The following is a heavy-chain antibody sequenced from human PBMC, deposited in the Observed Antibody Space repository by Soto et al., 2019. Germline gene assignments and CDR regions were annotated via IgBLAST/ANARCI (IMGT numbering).Heavy chain of an antibody. CDR3: ARDRYWIYGMDV. CDR1: GFTFSDYY. Sequence: GGSLRLSCAASGFTFSDYYMTWIRQAPGKGLEWVSYISSSGSTKYYADSMEDRITISRDNAKNSLYLQMNSLRAEDTAVYYCARDRYWIYGMDVWGQGTTVTAP. D-gene: IGHD5-12*01. CDR2: ISSSGSTK. J-gene: IGHJ6*02. V-gene: IGHV3-11*01.